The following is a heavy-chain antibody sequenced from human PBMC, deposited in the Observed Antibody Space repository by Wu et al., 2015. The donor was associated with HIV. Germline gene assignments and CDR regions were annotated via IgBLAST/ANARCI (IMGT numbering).Heavy chain of an antibody. J-gene: IGHJ6*03. CDR3: ASGGIAAAGTLYYYMDV. CDR1: GGTDSRYV. D-gene: IGHD6-13*01. Sequence: QVQLVQSGAEVKKPGSSVKVSCKASGGTDSRYVISWVRQAPGQGLEWMGGIVPIFGTPNYAQKFQGRFTITTDESTSTTYMELSSLRSEDTAVYYCASGGIAAAGTLYYYMDVWGKGTTVTVSS. CDR2: IVPIFGTP. V-gene: IGHV1-69*05.